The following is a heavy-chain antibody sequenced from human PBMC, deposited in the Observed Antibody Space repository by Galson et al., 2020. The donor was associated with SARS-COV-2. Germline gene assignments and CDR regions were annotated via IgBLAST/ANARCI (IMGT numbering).Heavy chain of an antibody. CDR1: GFSLSTSGVG. CDR2: IYWDDDK. D-gene: IGHD6-13*01. J-gene: IGHJ4*02. V-gene: IGHV2-5*02. CDR3: VLRSGNIAAAGIRY. Sequence: SGPTLVKPTQTLTLTCTFSGFSLSTSGVGVGWIRQPPGKALEWLALIYWDDDKRYSPSLKSRLSITKDTSKNQVVLTMTNMDPVETATYYCVLRSGNIAAAGIRYWGQGTLVTVSS.